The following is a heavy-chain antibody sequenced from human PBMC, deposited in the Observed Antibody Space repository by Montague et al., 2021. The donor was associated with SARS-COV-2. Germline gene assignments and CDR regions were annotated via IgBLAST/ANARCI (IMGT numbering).Heavy chain of an antibody. CDR1: GFNFSSYD. Sequence: SRRISCDASGFNFSSYDMHWVRQAPGKGLEWVAVIWYDGSNQYYGDSVKGRFTISRDNSKNTLYLQMNSLRAEDTAVYYCAREYSAPRWFGEYNRYGMDVWGQGTTVTVSS. D-gene: IGHD3-10*01. CDR2: IWYDGSNQ. V-gene: IGHV3-33*08. J-gene: IGHJ6*02. CDR3: AREYSAPRWFGEYNRYGMDV.